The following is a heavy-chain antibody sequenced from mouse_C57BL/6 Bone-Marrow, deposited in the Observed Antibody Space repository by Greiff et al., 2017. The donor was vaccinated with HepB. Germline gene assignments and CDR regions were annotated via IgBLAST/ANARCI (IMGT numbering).Heavy chain of an antibody. D-gene: IGHD2-3*01. Sequence: EVQRVESGGGLVQPKGSLKLSCAASGFSFNTYAMNWVRQAPGKGLEWVARIRSKSNNYATYYADSVKDRFTISRDDSESMLYLQMNNLKTDDTAMYYCGRQGGYYDYAMDCWGQGTSVTVSS. CDR3: GRQGGYYDYAMDC. J-gene: IGHJ4*01. V-gene: IGHV10-1*01. CDR2: IRSKSNNYAT. CDR1: GFSFNTYA.